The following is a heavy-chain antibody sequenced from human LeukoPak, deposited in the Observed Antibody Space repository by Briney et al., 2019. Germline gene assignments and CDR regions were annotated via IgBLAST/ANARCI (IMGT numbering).Heavy chain of an antibody. CDR2: ISYDGSNK. D-gene: IGHD2-8*01. J-gene: IGHJ4*02. V-gene: IGHV3-30*18. CDR1: GFTFSDYV. Sequence: AGGSLRLSCTASGFTFSDYVMNWVRQAPGKGLEWVAVISYDGSNKYYADSVKGRFTFSRDNSKNTLYLQMNSLRAEDTAVYYCAKEYCSNSVCHSLDYWGQGTLVTVSS. CDR3: AKEYCSNSVCHSLDY.